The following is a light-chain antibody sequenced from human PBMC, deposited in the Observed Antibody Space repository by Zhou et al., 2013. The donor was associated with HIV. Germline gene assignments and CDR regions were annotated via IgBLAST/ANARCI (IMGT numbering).Light chain of an antibody. J-gene: IGKJ4*01. V-gene: IGKV1-8*01. CDR1: QRIRSF. CDR2: AAS. Sequence: AIRITQSPSSISASPGDRVTITCRATQRIRSFLAWYQQKPGKAPSLLIYAASTLQSGVPSRFSGSGSETEFTLTISGLQSEDFATYFCQQYKSFPPTFGGGTRLEIK. CDR3: QQYKSFPPT.